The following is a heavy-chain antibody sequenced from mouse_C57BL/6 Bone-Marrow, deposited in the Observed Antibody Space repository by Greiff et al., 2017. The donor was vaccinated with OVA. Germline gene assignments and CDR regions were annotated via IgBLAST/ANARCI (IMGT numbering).Heavy chain of an antibody. CDR1: GYAFTNYL. V-gene: IGHV1-54*01. CDR2: INPGSGGT. CDR3: AREGDGAGGDARDD. D-gene: IGHD1-2*01. J-gene: IGHJ4*01. Sequence: VQRVESGAELVRPGTSVKVSCKASGYAFTNYLIEWVKQRPGQGLEWIGVINPGSGGTNYNEKFKGKATLPADQSSTTAYMQLSSLTSEDSAVYFGAREGDGAGGDARDDWGQGTSVTVSS.